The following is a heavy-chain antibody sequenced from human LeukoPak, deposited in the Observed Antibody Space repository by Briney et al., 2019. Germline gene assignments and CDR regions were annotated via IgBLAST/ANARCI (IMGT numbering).Heavy chain of an antibody. Sequence: GGSLRLSCAASGFTFSDASMNWVRQAPGKGLEYVSAISSDGGSTNYADSVKGRFTISRDNSKNTLYLQMSSLTTEDTAVYYCVKAPYLHCSGGSCYPFPLWGRGTLVTVSS. CDR1: GFTFSDAS. V-gene: IGHV3-64D*06. CDR2: ISSDGGST. CDR3: VKAPYLHCSGGSCYPFPL. D-gene: IGHD2-15*01. J-gene: IGHJ2*01.